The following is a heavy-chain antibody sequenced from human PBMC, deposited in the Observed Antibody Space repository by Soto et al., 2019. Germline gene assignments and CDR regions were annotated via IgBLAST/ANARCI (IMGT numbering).Heavy chain of an antibody. V-gene: IGHV4-59*08. D-gene: IGHD3-9*01. CDR3: ARTVLGPDLLADSFVDYYYYMDV. CDR1: GGSISNFY. Sequence: SETLSLSCTVSGGSISNFYWSWSRQPPGKGLEWIGYVYYTGSTSYNPSLKRRVTFSADSSRGQFSLRLNSVTAADTAVYYCARTVLGPDLLADSFVDYYYYMDVWGQGTTVTVS. J-gene: IGHJ6*03. CDR2: VYYTGST.